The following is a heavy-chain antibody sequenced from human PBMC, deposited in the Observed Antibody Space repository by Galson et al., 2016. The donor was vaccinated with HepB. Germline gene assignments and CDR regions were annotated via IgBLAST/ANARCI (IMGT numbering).Heavy chain of an antibody. Sequence: SLRLSCAASGFTFSSYSMNWVRQAPGKGLEWLSVIYTGGTTDYAAAVKGRFTISRDNPGNTVHLQMNRLRAEDTAVYYCARSGETRSWYPKEFDHWGHGTLVTVSS. CDR2: IYTGGTT. CDR3: ARSGETRSWYPKEFDH. J-gene: IGHJ4*01. D-gene: IGHD3-10*01. V-gene: IGHV3-66*01. CDR1: GFTFSSYS.